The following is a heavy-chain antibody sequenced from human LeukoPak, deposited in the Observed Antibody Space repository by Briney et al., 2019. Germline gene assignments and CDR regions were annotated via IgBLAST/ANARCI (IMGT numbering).Heavy chain of an antibody. CDR2: IFYSGSA. CDR3: ARIGHGANSHLKWYFDL. D-gene: IGHD4-23*01. V-gene: IGHV4-39*01. CDR1: GVSISSSIYY. Sequence: PSETLSLTCNVSGVSISSSIYYWAWIRQPPGKGLEWIGSIFYSGSAYYSPSLKSRLAIPLDTSKNQFSLKLSSVTAADTAVYYCARIGHGANSHLKWYFDLWVRGTLVTVSS. J-gene: IGHJ2*01.